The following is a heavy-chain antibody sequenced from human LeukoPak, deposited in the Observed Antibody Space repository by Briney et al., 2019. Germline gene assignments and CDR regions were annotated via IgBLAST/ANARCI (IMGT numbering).Heavy chain of an antibody. J-gene: IGHJ4*02. V-gene: IGHV3-23*01. D-gene: IGHD2-15*01. CDR1: GFSFSSYA. CDR2: MSSSDDGR. Sequence: GGSLRLSCATSGFSFSSYAMSWVRQAPGKGLEWVSAMSSSDDGRYYAASVRGRFTISRDTSRSTLYLQMNSLRAEDAAVYYCAKAPVTSCRGAFRYPFDYWGQGTLVTVSS. CDR3: AKAPVTSCRGAFRYPFDY.